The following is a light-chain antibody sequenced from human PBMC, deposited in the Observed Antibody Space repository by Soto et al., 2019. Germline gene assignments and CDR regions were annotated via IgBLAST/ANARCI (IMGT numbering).Light chain of an antibody. J-gene: IGKJ2*01. CDR1: QSLVHSSGQTY. Sequence: DVMMTQTPLSLSVTPGQPATISCKSSQSLVHSSGQTYLVWALQQPGLSPQLLMYTVSNQLSGVPDRFSGGGSRPDFTLTISRVEAEDVGVYYCVQAVQLPDTFGQGTKLEIK. V-gene: IGKV2-29*03. CDR2: TVS. CDR3: VQAVQLPDT.